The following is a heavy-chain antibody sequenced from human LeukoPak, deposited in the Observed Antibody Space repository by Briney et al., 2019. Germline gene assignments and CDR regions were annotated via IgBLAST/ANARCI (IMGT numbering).Heavy chain of an antibody. V-gene: IGHV1-2*02. CDR2: INPNSGGT. J-gene: IGHJ4*02. Sequence: ASVKVSCKASGYTFTGYYMHWVRQAPGQGLEWMGWINPNSGGTNYAQKFQGRVTMTRDTSISTAYMELSRLRSDDTAVYYCAVLFRNYYDSSGYLRPLDYWGQGTLVTVSS. CDR3: AVLFRNYYDSSGYLRPLDY. D-gene: IGHD3-22*01. CDR1: GYTFTGYY.